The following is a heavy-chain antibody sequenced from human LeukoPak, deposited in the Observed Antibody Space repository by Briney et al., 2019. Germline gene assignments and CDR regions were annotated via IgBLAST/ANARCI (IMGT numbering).Heavy chain of an antibody. CDR1: GFTVSNNY. Sequence: GGSLRLSCAATGFTVSNNYMNWVRQAPGKGLEWVSLIYSGGDTHYADSVKGRFTISRDSSKNTLYLQMNSLRAEDTAVYYCARDPPAVRTNTYAWGQGTLVTVSS. V-gene: IGHV3-66*01. D-gene: IGHD4/OR15-4a*01. J-gene: IGHJ5*02. CDR3: ARDPPAVRTNTYA. CDR2: IYSGGDT.